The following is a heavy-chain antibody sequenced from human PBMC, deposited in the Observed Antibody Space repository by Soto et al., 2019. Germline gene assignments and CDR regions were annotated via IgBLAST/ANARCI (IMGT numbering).Heavy chain of an antibody. Sequence: QLQLQESGPGLVKPSETLSLTCTVSGGSISSSSYYWGWIRQPPGKGLEWIGSIYYSGSTYYNPSLTSRVTISVDTSKNQFSLKLSSVTAADTAVYYCARQPYCSSTSCYPFSNWFAPWGQGTLVTVSS. J-gene: IGHJ5*02. CDR3: ARQPYCSSTSCYPFSNWFAP. V-gene: IGHV4-39*01. CDR1: GGSISSSSYY. D-gene: IGHD2-2*01. CDR2: IYYSGST.